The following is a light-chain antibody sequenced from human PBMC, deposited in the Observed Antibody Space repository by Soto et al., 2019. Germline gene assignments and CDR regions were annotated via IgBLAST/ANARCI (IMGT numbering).Light chain of an antibody. CDR1: SSDVGGYNY. J-gene: IGLJ1*01. CDR2: DVR. V-gene: IGLV2-14*01. Sequence: QSALTQPASVSGSPGQSITISCTGTSSDVGGYNYVSWYQQHPGKAPTLMIYDVRNRPSGVSNRFSGSKSVNTASRTISGLQAEDEAEDYCSSYTTISTYVFGTGTKLTVL. CDR3: SSYTTISTYV.